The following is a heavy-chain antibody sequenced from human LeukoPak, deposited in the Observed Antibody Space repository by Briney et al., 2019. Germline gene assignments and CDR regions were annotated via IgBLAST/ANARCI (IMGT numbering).Heavy chain of an antibody. CDR3: ARDLLNPYCSGGSCIGWFDP. Sequence: GASVKVSCKASGYTFTSYGISWVRQAPGQGLEWMGWISAYNGNTSYAQKLQGRVTMTTDTSTSTAYMELRSLRSDDTAVYYCARDLLNPYCSGGSCIGWFDPWGQGTLVTVSS. CDR1: GYTFTSYG. D-gene: IGHD2-15*01. CDR2: ISAYNGNT. J-gene: IGHJ5*02. V-gene: IGHV1-18*01.